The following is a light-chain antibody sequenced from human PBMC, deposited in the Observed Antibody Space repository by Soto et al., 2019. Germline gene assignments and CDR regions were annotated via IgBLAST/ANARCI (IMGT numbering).Light chain of an antibody. J-gene: IGKJ1*01. CDR2: ASS. Sequence: DIQMTQSPSSVSASVGDRVTITCRASQDILSWLAWYQQKPGEAPRLLIYASSNLQSGVPSRFSGSGSGTDFTLTISSLQPEDFATYYCQKYNSAPRTFGQGTKVEIK. V-gene: IGKV1-12*01. CDR3: QKYNSAPRT. CDR1: QDILSW.